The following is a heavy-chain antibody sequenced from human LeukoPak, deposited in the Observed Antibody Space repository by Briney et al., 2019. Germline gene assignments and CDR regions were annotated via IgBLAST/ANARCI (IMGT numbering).Heavy chain of an antibody. J-gene: IGHJ4*02. V-gene: IGHV1-69*13. CDR3: ARVPFDSSGTYFDY. CDR2: IIPIFGTA. CDR1: GGTFSSYA. Sequence: SVKVSCKASGGTFSSYAISWVRQAPGQGLEWMGGIIPIFGTANYAQKFQGRVTITADESTSTAYMELSSLRPEDTAVYYCARVPFDSSGTYFDYWGQGTLVTVSS. D-gene: IGHD3-22*01.